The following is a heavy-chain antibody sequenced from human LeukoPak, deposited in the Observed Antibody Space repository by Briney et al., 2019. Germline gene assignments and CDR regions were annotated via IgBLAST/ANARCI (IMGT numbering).Heavy chain of an antibody. V-gene: IGHV4-39*07. CDR1: GGSISSSSYY. CDR3: ARGRGQWLVRPLYYFDY. Sequence: SETLSLTCTVSGGSISSSSYYWGWIRQPPGKGLEWIGSIYYSGSTNYNPSLKSRVTISVDTSKNRFSLKLSSVTAAGTAVYYCARGRGQWLVRPLYYFDYWGQGTLVTVSS. CDR2: IYYSGST. D-gene: IGHD6-19*01. J-gene: IGHJ4*02.